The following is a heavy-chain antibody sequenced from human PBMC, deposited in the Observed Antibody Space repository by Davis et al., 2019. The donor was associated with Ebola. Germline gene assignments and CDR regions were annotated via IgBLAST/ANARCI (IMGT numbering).Heavy chain of an antibody. V-gene: IGHV3-21*04. CDR2: ISSSSSYI. CDR3: ARGRGHYEYSGGDY. Sequence: GESLKISCAASGFTFSSYSMNWVRQAPGKGLEWVSSISSSSSYIYYADSVKGRFTISRDNAKNSLYLQMNSLGAEDTAVYYCARGRGHYEYSGGDYWGQGTLVTVSS. J-gene: IGHJ4*02. CDR1: GFTFSSYS. D-gene: IGHD2-21*01.